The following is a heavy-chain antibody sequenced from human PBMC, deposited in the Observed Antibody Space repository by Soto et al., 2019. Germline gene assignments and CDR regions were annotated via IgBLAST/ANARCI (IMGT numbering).Heavy chain of an antibody. D-gene: IGHD3-3*01. CDR2: LNPNSGGT. Sequence: EQLVQSGAEVRKPGASVKVSCKASGYTFTSHDINWVRQASGQGIEWMGWLNPNSGGTGIAQKFQGRVTLTRDTSITSAYLELTSLTSEDTAVYYCARGQHYDFWSGYNWFDPWGQGTLVTVSS. V-gene: IGHV1-8*01. CDR1: GYTFTSHD. CDR3: ARGQHYDFWSGYNWFDP. J-gene: IGHJ5*02.